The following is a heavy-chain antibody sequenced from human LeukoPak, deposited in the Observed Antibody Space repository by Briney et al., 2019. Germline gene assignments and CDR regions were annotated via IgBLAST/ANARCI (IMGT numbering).Heavy chain of an antibody. CDR2: GDYSGGT. J-gene: IGHJ4*02. V-gene: IGHV4-39*07. CDR3: ARDHGYGDGGPLDY. CDR1: GDSFSSVTDY. Sequence: SQTLSLTCTVSGDSFSSVTDYWAWIRQPPGTGLEWIASGDYSGGTYYNPSLESRVAISADMSKNQFSLKLTSVTGADTAVYYCARDHGYGDGGPLDYWGQGTLVTVSS. D-gene: IGHD4-17*01.